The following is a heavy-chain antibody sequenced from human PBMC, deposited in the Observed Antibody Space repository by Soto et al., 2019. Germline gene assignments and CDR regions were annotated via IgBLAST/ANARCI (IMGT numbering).Heavy chain of an antibody. D-gene: IGHD2-2*01. J-gene: IGHJ6*02. Sequence: QVQLVQSGAEVKKPGASVKVSCKASGYTFTSYGISWVRQAPGQGLEWMGWISAYNGNTNYAQKLQGRVTMTTDTSTSTAYMELRSLRSDDTAVYYCARGGYCSSTSCYLMDYYGMDVWGQGTTVTVSS. V-gene: IGHV1-18*01. CDR2: ISAYNGNT. CDR3: ARGGYCSSTSCYLMDYYGMDV. CDR1: GYTFTSYG.